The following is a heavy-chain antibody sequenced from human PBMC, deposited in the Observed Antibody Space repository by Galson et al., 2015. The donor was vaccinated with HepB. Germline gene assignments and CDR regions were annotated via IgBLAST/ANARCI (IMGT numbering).Heavy chain of an antibody. CDR3: ARNRRRYYYDSSGEAAFDY. V-gene: IGHV1-8*01. CDR1: GYTFTSYD. CDR2: MNPNSGNT. Sequence: SVKVSCKASGYTFTSYDINWVRQATGQGLEWMGWMNPNSGNTGYAQKFQGRVTMTRNTSISTAYMELSSLRSEDTAVYYCARNRRRYYYDSSGEAAFDYWGQGTLVTVSS. J-gene: IGHJ4*02. D-gene: IGHD3-22*01.